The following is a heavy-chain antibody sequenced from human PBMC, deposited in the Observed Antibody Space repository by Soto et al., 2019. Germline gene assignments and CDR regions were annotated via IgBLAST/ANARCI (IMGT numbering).Heavy chain of an antibody. J-gene: IGHJ5*01. Sequence: QVQLVQSGAEMKQPGASVKVSCKTSGYAFSGYRLSWVRQGPGQGLEWMGWISGYNGNTDYAQKFQGRVTMNTDTSTSTAYMELRSLRSDDTAVSSCARHLGPPSWFDSWGQGTLVTVSS. CDR3: ARHLGPPSWFDS. CDR2: ISGYNGNT. CDR1: GYAFSGYR. V-gene: IGHV1-18*01.